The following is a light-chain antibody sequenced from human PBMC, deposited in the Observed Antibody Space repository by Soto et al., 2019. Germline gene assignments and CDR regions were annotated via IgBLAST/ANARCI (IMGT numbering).Light chain of an antibody. CDR3: QQYNNWPQT. Sequence: EVVMTPSPASLSVSPVERATLTCRASQSVSSNLAWYQQRPGQAPRLLIYGASTRATGVPTRFSGSGSGTEFTLTISSLQPDDFATYYCQQYNNWPQTVGQGTKVDIK. CDR1: QSVSSN. CDR2: GAS. V-gene: IGKV3-15*01. J-gene: IGKJ1*01.